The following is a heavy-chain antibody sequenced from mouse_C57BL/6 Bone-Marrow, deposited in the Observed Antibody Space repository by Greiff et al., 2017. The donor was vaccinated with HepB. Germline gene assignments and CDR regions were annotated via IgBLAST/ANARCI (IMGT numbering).Heavy chain of an antibody. CDR3: VRAHDYPPYYAVDY. CDR1: GFTFNTYA. D-gene: IGHD2-4*01. V-gene: IGHV10-3*01. Sequence: EVQLVESGGGLVQPKGSLKLSCAASGFTFNTYAMHWVRQAPGKGLEWVARIRSKSSNYATYYADSVKDRFISSRDDSQNMLYLQMNNLKTEDTAMYYCVRAHDYPPYYAVDYWGRGTSVTVAS. CDR2: IRSKSSNYAT. J-gene: IGHJ4*01.